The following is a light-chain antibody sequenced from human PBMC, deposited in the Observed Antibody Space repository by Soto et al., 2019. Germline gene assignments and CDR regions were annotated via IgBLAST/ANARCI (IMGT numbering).Light chain of an antibody. CDR3: QQSYSTTQT. CDR2: AAS. Sequence: DIQMTQSPSSVSASVGDRVTITCRASQSISSWLAWYQQKPGKAPKLLIYAASSLQSGVPSRFSGSVSGTDCTITISSLQQEDVATYYCQQSYSTTQTFGQGTKVDIK. V-gene: IGKV1-39*01. J-gene: IGKJ1*01. CDR1: QSISSW.